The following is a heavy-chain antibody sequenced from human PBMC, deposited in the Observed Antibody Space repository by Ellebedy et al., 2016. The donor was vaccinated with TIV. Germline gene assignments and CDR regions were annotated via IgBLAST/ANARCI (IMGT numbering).Heavy chain of an antibody. CDR3: TRTTDVLTGYPAMFDS. J-gene: IGHJ4*02. D-gene: IGHD3-9*01. CDR1: GFSLSTSGVC. Sequence: SGPTLVKPTQTLTLTCTFSGFSLSTSGVCVTWIRQPPGTAPEWLARIAWDDDKFYTTSLKSRITISKDTSNNQVVLTLTHMDPVDTATYFCTRTTDVLTGYPAMFDSWGQGTLVTVSS. V-gene: IGHV2-70*17. CDR2: IAWDDDK.